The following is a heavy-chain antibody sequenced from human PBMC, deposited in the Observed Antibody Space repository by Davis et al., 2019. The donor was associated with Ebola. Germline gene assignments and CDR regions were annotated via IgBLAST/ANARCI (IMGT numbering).Heavy chain of an antibody. V-gene: IGHV1-18*04. CDR2: ISPYNGNT. CDR1: GYTFTSYG. CDR3: ARDREFRAAAGNLDY. J-gene: IGHJ4*02. D-gene: IGHD6-13*01. Sequence: ASVKVSCKASGYTFTSYGISWVRQAPGQGLEWMGWISPYNGNTNYAQKLQGRVTMTTDTSTSTAYMELRSLRSDDTAVYYCARDREFRAAAGNLDYWGQGTLVTVSS.